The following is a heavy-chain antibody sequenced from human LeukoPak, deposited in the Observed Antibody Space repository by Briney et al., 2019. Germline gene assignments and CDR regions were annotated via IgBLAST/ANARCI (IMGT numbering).Heavy chain of an antibody. J-gene: IGHJ4*02. CDR2: IDSGGRT. D-gene: IGHD4-23*01. V-gene: IGHV3-53*01. Sequence: GGSLRLSCAVSGFTVSSNYMSWVRLAPGKGLEWVSVIDSGGRTDYADSGKGRFTISRDNSKNTLYLQMNSLRAEDTAVYYCAAGGPFDYWGQGTLVTVSS. CDR3: AAGGPFDY. CDR1: GFTVSSNY.